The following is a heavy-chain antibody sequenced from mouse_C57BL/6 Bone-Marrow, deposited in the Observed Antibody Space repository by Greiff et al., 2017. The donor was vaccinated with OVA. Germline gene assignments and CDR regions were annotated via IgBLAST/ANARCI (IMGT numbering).Heavy chain of an antibody. J-gene: IGHJ1*03. V-gene: IGHV1-19*01. CDR3: AREDYDDLFDV. Sequence: EVQLQQSGPVLVKPGASVKMSCKASGYTFTDYYMNWVKQSHGKSLEWIGVINPYNGGTSYNQKFKGKATLTVDKSSSTAYMELNSLTSEDSAVYYCAREDYDDLFDVWGTGTTVTVSS. CDR1: GYTFTDYY. CDR2: INPYNGGT. D-gene: IGHD2-4*01.